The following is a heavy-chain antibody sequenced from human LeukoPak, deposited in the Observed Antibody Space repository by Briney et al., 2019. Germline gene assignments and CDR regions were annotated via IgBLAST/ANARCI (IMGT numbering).Heavy chain of an antibody. CDR2: IGGCGGST. CDR1: GFTFSSYA. J-gene: IGHJ4*02. CDR3: AKSGPIVRYMAVAGGYFDY. Sequence: GGSLRLSCAASGFTFSSYAMSWVRQAPGKGLEWVSAIGGCGGSTYYADSVKGRFTISRDNSRTTLFLQMNSLRAEDTAVYYCAKSGPIVRYMAVAGGYFDYWGQGTLVTVSS. D-gene: IGHD6-19*01. V-gene: IGHV3-23*01.